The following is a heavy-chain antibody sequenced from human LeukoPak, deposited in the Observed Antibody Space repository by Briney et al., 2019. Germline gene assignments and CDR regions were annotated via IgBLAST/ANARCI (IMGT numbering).Heavy chain of an antibody. V-gene: IGHV1-18*01. D-gene: IGHD4-17*01. CDR1: GYTFTSYG. CDR3: TRGGTRYTVTKDFDY. Sequence: ASVKVSCKASGYTFTSYGISWVRQAPGQGLEWMGWISAYNGNTNYAQKLQGRVTITTDTSTSTAYMELRSLRSDDTAVYYCTRGGTRYTVTKDFDYWGQGTLVTVSS. CDR2: ISAYNGNT. J-gene: IGHJ4*02.